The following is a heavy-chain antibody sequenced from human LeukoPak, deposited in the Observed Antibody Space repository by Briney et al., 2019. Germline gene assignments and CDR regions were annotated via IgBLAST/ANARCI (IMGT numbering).Heavy chain of an antibody. CDR3: AKAYDSSGYYYVSPAFFDY. D-gene: IGHD3-22*01. CDR1: GFTFSSYA. CDR2: ISGSGGST. Sequence: GGSLRLSCAASGFTFSSYAMSWVRQAPGKGLEWVSAISGSGGSTYYADSVKGRSTISRDNSKNTLYLQMNSLRAEDTAVYYCAKAYDSSGYYYVSPAFFDYWGQGTLVTVSS. V-gene: IGHV3-23*01. J-gene: IGHJ4*02.